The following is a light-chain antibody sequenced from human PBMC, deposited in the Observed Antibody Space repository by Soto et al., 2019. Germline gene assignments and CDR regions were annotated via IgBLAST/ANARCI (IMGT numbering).Light chain of an antibody. J-gene: IGKJ3*01. CDR1: QSVSSSY. V-gene: IGKV3-20*01. CDR3: QQYGGSPPFT. CDR2: GAS. Sequence: EIVLTQSPGTLSLSPGERATLSCRASQSVSSSYLAWYQQKPGQAPRLLISGASSRATGIPDRFSGSGSGTEFTLTISRLEPEDFAVYYCQQYGGSPPFTFGPGTKVDIK.